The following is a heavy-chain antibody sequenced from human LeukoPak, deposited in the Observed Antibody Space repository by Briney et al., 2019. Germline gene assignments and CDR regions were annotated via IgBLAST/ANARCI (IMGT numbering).Heavy chain of an antibody. CDR1: RFTFSNYA. J-gene: IGHJ3*02. CDR3: AKRVRRQWLAPDAFDI. V-gene: IGHV3-30*18. CDR2: ILYDGSNK. D-gene: IGHD6-19*01. Sequence: PGGSLRLSCAASRFTFSNYAMHWVRQAPGKGLEWVTVILYDGSNKYYADSVKGRFTISRDNSKNTLYLQMNSLRAEDTAVYYCAKRVRRQWLAPDAFDIWGQGTMVTVSS.